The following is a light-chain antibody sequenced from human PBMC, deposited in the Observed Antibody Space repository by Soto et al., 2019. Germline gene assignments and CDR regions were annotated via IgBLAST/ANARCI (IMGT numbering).Light chain of an antibody. CDR2: AAS. CDR1: QGIGSY. J-gene: IGKJ5*01. V-gene: IGKV1-9*01. Sequence: EIPLTHSASVLSGTLHDRLTLAWRASQGIGSYLAWYQQKPGKAPKLVLYAASTLQSGVPSRFSGSGSGTELTLTISILQPESFANYFCQQLNRYPSITFGQGTRLYIK. CDR3: QQLNRYPSIT.